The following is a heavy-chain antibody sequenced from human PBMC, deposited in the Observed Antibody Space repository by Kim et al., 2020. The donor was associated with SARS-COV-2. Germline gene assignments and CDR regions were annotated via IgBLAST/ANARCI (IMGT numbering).Heavy chain of an antibody. J-gene: IGHJ3*02. V-gene: IGHV3-73*01. D-gene: IGHD1-26*01. CDR1: GFTFSGSA. CDR2: IRSKANSYAT. Sequence: GGSLRLSCAASGFTFSGSAMHWVRQASGKGLEWVGRIRSKANSYATAYAASVKGRFTISRDDSKNTAYLQMNSLKTEDTAVYYCTRPGLLVNAFDIWGQGTMVTVSS. CDR3: TRPGLLVNAFDI.